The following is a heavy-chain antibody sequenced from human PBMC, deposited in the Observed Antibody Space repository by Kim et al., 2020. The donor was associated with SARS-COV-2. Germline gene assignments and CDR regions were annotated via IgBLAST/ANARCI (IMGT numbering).Heavy chain of an antibody. Sequence: SETLSLTCTVSGGSISSYYWSWIRQPPGKGLEWIGYIYYSGSTNYNPSLKSRVTISVDTSKNQFSLKLSSVTAADTAVYYCARRAAAGVFDYWGQGTLVTVSS. V-gene: IGHV4-59*01. CDR1: GGSISSYY. CDR2: IYYSGST. J-gene: IGHJ4*02. D-gene: IGHD6-13*01. CDR3: ARRAAAGVFDY.